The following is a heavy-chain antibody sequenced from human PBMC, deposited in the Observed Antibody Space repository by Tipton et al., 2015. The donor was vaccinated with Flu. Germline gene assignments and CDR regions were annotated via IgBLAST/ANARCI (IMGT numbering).Heavy chain of an antibody. CDR1: GFTFNTYW. V-gene: IGHV3-7*01. D-gene: IGHD2-2*01. CDR2: IKQGGSEK. Sequence: SLRLSCAASGFTFNTYWMSWVRQAPGKGLEWVANIKQGGSEKYYVDSVKGRFTISRDNAKNSLYLQMNSLRAEDTAVYYCARTRGGYCISTSCFADYFDFWGQGTLVTVSS. CDR3: ARTRGGYCISTSCFADYFDF. J-gene: IGHJ4*02.